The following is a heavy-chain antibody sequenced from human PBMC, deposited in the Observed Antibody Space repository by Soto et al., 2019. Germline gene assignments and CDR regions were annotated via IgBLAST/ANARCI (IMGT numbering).Heavy chain of an antibody. Sequence: EVQLLESGGGLVQPGGSLRLSCVGSGFTFSSYDMTWVRQAPGQGLEWVSSFSFFGRRDDTYYADSVKGRFTISRDNSRNTVYLQMDNLRVKYTAVYYCAKSLYHDNGGPKDHWGQGTLVTVSS. V-gene: IGHV3-23*01. D-gene: IGHD1-1*01. CDR1: GFTFSSYD. CDR3: AKSLYHDNGGPKDH. J-gene: IGHJ4*02. CDR2: FSFFGRRDDT.